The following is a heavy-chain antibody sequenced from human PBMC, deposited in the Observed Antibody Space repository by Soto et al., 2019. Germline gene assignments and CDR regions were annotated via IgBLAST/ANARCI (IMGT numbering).Heavy chain of an antibody. D-gene: IGHD3-10*02. J-gene: IGHJ6*04. CDR1: GYSFINYW. Sequence: GESLKISCKGSGYSFINYWIGWVRQMPGKGLEWMGIIHPGDSDTKYSPSFQGQVTISVDKAIRTAYLQWSSLKASDTAMYYCAKQRERFTMLGGVGGDYNGRDVWGKGTTATVPS. CDR2: IHPGDSDT. CDR3: AKQRERFTMLGGVGGDYNGRDV. V-gene: IGHV5-51*01.